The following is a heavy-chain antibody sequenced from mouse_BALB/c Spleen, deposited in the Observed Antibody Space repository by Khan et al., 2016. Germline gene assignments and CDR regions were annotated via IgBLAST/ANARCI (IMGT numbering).Heavy chain of an antibody. Sequence: VQLQQSGAELVKPGASVKLSCTASGFNIKDTYMHWVKQRPEQGLEWIGRIDPANGNTKNEPKFQGKATITADTSSNTAYLQLSSLTSEDTAVYYCASTVVADFDYWGQGTTLTVSS. D-gene: IGHD1-1*01. V-gene: IGHV14-3*02. J-gene: IGHJ2*01. CDR2: IDPANGNT. CDR3: ASTVVADFDY. CDR1: GFNIKDTY.